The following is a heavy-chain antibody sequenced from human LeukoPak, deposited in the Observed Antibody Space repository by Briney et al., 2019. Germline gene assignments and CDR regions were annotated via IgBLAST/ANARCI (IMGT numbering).Heavy chain of an antibody. Sequence: SETLSLTCTVSGGSISTYYWSWIRQPPGKGLEWIGYIYYSGSTNYNPSLKSRVTISLDTSKNQFSLKLNSVTAADTAMYYCARSFSPNYYDLLDYWGQRTLVTLSS. V-gene: IGHV4-59*01. CDR1: GGSISTYY. CDR2: IYYSGST. D-gene: IGHD3-22*01. CDR3: ARSFSPNYYDLLDY. J-gene: IGHJ4*02.